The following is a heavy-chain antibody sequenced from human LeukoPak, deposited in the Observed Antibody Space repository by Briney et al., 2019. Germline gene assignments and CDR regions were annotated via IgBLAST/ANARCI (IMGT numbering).Heavy chain of an antibody. J-gene: IGHJ3*02. CDR2: ISGSGGST. D-gene: IGHD3-22*01. CDR3: AKVGGDYYDSSGYYFAAFDI. CDR1: GFTFSSYW. V-gene: IGHV3-23*01. Sequence: GGSLRLSCAASGFTFSSYWMSWVRQAPGKGLEWVSAISGSGGSTYYADSVKGRFTISRDNSKNTLYLQMNSLRAEDTAVYYCAKVGGDYYDSSGYYFAAFDIWGQGTMVTVSS.